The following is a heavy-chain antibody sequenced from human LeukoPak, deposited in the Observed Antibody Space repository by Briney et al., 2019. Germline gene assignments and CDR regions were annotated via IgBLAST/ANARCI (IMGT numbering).Heavy chain of an antibody. J-gene: IGHJ4*02. D-gene: IGHD6-19*01. CDR3: ARHQNHGGWYKLVSNFDY. V-gene: IGHV4-59*08. CDR2: IYYDGTT. Sequence: SETLSLTCNVSGGPLSSYYWSWIRQAPRKGLEWIGYIYYDGTTDYNPSLKSRVVISVDTSKNQFSLRLDSLTARDTAVYYCARHQNHGGWYKLVSNFDYWGQGTLVTVSS. CDR1: GGPLSSYY.